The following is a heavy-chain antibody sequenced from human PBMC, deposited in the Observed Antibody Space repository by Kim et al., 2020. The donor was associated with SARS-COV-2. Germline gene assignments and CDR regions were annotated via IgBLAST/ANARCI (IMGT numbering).Heavy chain of an antibody. CDR2: INPNSGGT. D-gene: IGHD3-3*01. J-gene: IGHJ5*02. V-gene: IGHV1-2*02. CDR1: GYTFTGYY. Sequence: ASVKVSCKASGYTFTGYYMHWVRQAPGQGLEWMGWINPNSGGTNYAQKFQGRVTMTRDTSISTAYMELSRLRSDDTAVYYCARAESGYYRTSFDPWGQGTLVTVSS. CDR3: ARAESGYYRTSFDP.